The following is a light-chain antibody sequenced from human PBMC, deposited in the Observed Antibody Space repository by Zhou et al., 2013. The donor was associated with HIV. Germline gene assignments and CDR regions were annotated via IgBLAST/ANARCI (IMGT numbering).Light chain of an antibody. V-gene: IGKV1-33*01. CDR1: QDISNY. Sequence: DIQMTQSPSSLSASVGDRVTITCQASQDISNYLIWYQQKPGKAPKLLMYDASKLDTGVPSRFSGSGSGTDFTFTISSLQPEDIATYYCQQYENPRLTFGGGTKLEI. CDR3: QQYENPRLT. J-gene: IGKJ4*01. CDR2: DAS.